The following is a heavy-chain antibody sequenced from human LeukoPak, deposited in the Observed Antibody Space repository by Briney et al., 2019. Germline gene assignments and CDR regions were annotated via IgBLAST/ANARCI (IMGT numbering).Heavy chain of an antibody. CDR2: INHSGST. V-gene: IGHV4-34*01. CDR1: GGSFSGYY. CDR3: ARNDFWSGYHLDY. Sequence: SETLSLTCAVYGGSFSGYYWSWLRQPPGKGLEWIGEINHSGSTNYNPSLKSRVTISVDTSKNQFSLKLSSVTAADTAVYYCARNDFWSGYHLDYWGQGTLVTVSS. D-gene: IGHD3-3*01. J-gene: IGHJ4*02.